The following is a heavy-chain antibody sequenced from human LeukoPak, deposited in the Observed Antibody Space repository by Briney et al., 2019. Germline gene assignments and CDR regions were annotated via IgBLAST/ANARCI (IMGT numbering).Heavy chain of an antibody. V-gene: IGHV5-51*04. CDR3: ALVGYCSGGSCYSDYYYGMDV. CDR2: IYPGDSDP. D-gene: IGHD2-15*01. Sequence: GESLKISCKGSGYSFTSYWIGWGRQMPGKGLEWMGIIYPGDSDPRYSPSFQGQVTLSADKPISTAYLQWSSLKASDTAMYYCALVGYCSGGSCYSDYYYGMDVWGQGTTVTVSS. J-gene: IGHJ6*02. CDR1: GYSFTSYW.